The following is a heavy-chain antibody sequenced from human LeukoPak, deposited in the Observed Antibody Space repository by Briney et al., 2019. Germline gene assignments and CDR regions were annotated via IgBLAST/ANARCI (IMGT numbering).Heavy chain of an antibody. Sequence: GASVKVSCKASGYTFTGYYMHWVRQAPGQGLEWLGWINPNSGGTNYAQKFQGRVTMTRDTSISTAYMELSRLRSDDTAVYYCARPYYDFWSGYFYWGQGTLVAVSS. CDR1: GYTFTGYY. D-gene: IGHD3-3*01. V-gene: IGHV1-2*02. CDR2: INPNSGGT. J-gene: IGHJ4*02. CDR3: ARPYYDFWSGYFY.